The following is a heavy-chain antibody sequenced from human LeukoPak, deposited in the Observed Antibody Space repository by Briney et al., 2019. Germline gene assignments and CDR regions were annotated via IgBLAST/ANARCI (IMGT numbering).Heavy chain of an antibody. D-gene: IGHD1-7*01. Sequence: GGSLRLSCAASGFTFSSYAMSWVRQAPGKGLDWVSAISVSAGSTYYADSVKGRFTISRDYSKNSLYLQMNSLRAEDTAIYFCAREDDWNYEDYWGQGTLVTVSS. CDR2: ISVSAGST. V-gene: IGHV3-23*01. CDR1: GFTFSSYA. J-gene: IGHJ4*02. CDR3: AREDDWNYEDY.